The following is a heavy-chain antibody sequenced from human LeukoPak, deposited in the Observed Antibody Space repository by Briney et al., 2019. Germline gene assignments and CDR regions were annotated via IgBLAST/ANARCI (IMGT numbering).Heavy chain of an antibody. D-gene: IGHD3-22*01. CDR2: IWYDGSNK. V-gene: IGHV3-33*06. CDR1: GXTFSSYG. Sequence: PGGSLRLSCAASGXTFSSYGMHWVRQAPGKGLEWVAVIWYDGSNKFYADSVKGRFIISRDNSKNTLYLQMNSLRAEDTALYYCAKDHKYYFDSSTYYEYYFDYWGQGTLVTVSS. CDR3: AKDHKYYFDSSTYYEYYFDY. J-gene: IGHJ4*02.